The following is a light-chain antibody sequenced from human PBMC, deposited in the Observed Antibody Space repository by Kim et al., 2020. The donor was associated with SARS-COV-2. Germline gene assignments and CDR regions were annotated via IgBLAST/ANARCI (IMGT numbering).Light chain of an antibody. CDR2: GRN. CDR1: SLRSFY. J-gene: IGLJ2*01. Sequence: SSELTQDPAVSVALGQTVRITCQGDSLRSFYATWYQQRPRQAPVLVIYGRNNRPSGIPDRFSGPSSGNTASLTISGAQAEDEADFYCQSRDSGGDLPFGGGTQVTVL. V-gene: IGLV3-19*01. CDR3: QSRDSGGDLP.